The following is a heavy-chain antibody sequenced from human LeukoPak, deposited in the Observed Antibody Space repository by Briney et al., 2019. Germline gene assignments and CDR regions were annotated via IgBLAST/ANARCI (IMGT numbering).Heavy chain of an antibody. Sequence: SETLSLTCAVYGGSFSGYYWSWIRQPPEKGLEWIGEINHSGSTNYNPSLKSQVTISVDTSKNQFSLKLSSVTAADTAVYYCASGRAAAGVSGADYWGQGTLVTVSS. V-gene: IGHV4-34*01. D-gene: IGHD6-13*01. CDR2: INHSGST. CDR1: GGSFSGYY. J-gene: IGHJ4*02. CDR3: ASGRAAAGVSGADY.